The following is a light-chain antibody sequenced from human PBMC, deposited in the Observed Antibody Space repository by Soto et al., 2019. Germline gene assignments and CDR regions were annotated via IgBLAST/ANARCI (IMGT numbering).Light chain of an antibody. J-gene: IGKJ4*01. Sequence: EIVLTQSPAPLSSSPGERATLSCRASQSVSSSYLAWYQQKPGQPPRLLIYGASTMSTGIAYRFSGSGSGTDFTLTISSLEPEDFAVYYCQQYGSSPITFGGGTKVEIK. V-gene: IGKV3-20*01. CDR1: QSVSSSY. CDR3: QQYGSSPIT. CDR2: GAS.